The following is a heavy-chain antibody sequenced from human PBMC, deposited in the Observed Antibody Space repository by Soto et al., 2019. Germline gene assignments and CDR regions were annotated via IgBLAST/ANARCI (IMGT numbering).Heavy chain of an antibody. V-gene: IGHV3-23*01. J-gene: IGHJ4*02. CDR3: AKSGWLQFPGLYYFYY. CDR2: ISGSGGST. CDR1: GFTFSSYA. Sequence: GGSLRLSCAASGFTFSSYAMSWVRQAPGKGLEWVSAISGSGGSTYYADSVKGRFTISRDNSKNTLYLQMNSLRAEDTAVYYCAKSGWLQFPGLYYFYYWGQGTLVTVSS. D-gene: IGHD5-12*01.